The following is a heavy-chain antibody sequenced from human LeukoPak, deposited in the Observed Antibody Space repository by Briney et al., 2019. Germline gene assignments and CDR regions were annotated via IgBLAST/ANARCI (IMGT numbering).Heavy chain of an antibody. V-gene: IGHV1-18*01. CDR1: GYTFTSYG. CDR2: ISAYNGNT. CDR3: ARDQGGYSYGAHFDY. D-gene: IGHD5-18*01. J-gene: IGHJ4*02. Sequence: GASVKVSCKASGYTFTSYGISWVRQAPGQGLEWMGWISAYNGNTNYAQKFQGRVTITTDESTSTAYMELSSLRSEDTAVYYCARDQGGYSYGAHFDYWGQGTLVTVSS.